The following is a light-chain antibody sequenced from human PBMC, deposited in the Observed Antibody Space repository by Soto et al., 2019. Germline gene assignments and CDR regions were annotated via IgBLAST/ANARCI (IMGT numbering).Light chain of an antibody. CDR3: QQYNNWHPET. CDR1: QSVSSY. V-gene: IGKV3-15*01. Sequence: EILWTQSPGSLSVSPGESVTLSYRASQSVSSYYLAWYQQKPGQAPRLIIYGASTRANGIPARFSGSVSGTEFTLTIGSLQSEDFADYYCQQYNNWHPETFGQGTKVDIK. CDR2: GAS. J-gene: IGKJ1*01.